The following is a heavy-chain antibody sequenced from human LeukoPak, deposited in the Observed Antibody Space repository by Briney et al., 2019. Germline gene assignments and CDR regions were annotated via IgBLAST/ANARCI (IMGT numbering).Heavy chain of an antibody. CDR1: GFTFSSYS. V-gene: IGHV3-48*01. D-gene: IGHD3-22*01. CDR2: ISSSSSTI. CDR3: ARVLHKRNYDSSAYYGY. Sequence: GGSLRLSCAASGFTFSSYSMNWVRQAPGKGLEWVSYISSSSSTIYYADSVKGRFTISRDNAKNSLYLQMNSLRAEDTAVYYCARVLHKRNYDSSAYYGYWGQGTLVTVSS. J-gene: IGHJ4*02.